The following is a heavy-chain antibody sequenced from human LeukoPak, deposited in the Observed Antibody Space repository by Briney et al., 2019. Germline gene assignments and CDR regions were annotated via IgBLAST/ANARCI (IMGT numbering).Heavy chain of an antibody. V-gene: IGHV1-18*01. CDR3: ARGGELRFLEWLTPLDV. Sequence: ASVKVSCKASGYIFNNYGISWVRQAPGQGLEWMGRISAYNGNTNYAQKLQGRVTMTTDTSTSTADMELRSLRSDDTAVYYCARGGELRFLEWLTPLDVWGKGTTVTVSS. D-gene: IGHD3-3*01. J-gene: IGHJ6*04. CDR1: GYIFNNYG. CDR2: ISAYNGNT.